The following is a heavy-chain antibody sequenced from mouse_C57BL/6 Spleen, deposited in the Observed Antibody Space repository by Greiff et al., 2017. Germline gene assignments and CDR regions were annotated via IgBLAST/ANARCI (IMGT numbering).Heavy chain of an antibody. J-gene: IGHJ1*03. Sequence: LVESGPELVKPGASVKISCKASGYSFTDYNMNWVKQSNGKSLEWIGVINPNYGTTSYNQKFKGKATLTVDPSSSTAYMQLNSLTSEDSAVYYCARGGGSSSYWYFDVWGTGTTVTVSS. CDR2: INPNYGTT. CDR1: GYSFTDYN. V-gene: IGHV1-39*01. D-gene: IGHD1-1*01. CDR3: ARGGGSSSYWYFDV.